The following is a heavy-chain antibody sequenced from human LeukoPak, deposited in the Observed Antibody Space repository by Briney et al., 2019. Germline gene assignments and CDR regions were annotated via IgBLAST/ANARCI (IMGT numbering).Heavy chain of an antibody. CDR3: ARARWTSTVTTYYLDF. J-gene: IGHJ4*02. CDR1: GYIFTDYA. D-gene: IGHD4-17*01. Sequence: ASVKVSCKASGYIFTDYAIQWVRQAPGQGLEWMGWINAGNGKTKYSQKFQGRVTITRDTSASTAYMEPSGLGSDDTAVYYCARARWTSTVTTYYLDFWGQGTLVTVSS. V-gene: IGHV1-3*01. CDR2: INAGNGKT.